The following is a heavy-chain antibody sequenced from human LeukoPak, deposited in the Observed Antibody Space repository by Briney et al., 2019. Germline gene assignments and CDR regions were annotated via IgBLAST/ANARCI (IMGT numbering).Heavy chain of an antibody. D-gene: IGHD3-10*01. V-gene: IGHV3-21*01. Sequence: PGGSLRLSCAASGFTFSSYSMNWVRQAPGKGLEWVSSISSSSSYIYYADSVKGRFTISRDNAKNSLYLQMNSLRAEDTAVYYCARVRGSGSYLDCYYYMDVWGKGTTVTVSS. CDR3: ARVRGSGSYLDCYYYMDV. CDR1: GFTFSSYS. J-gene: IGHJ6*03. CDR2: ISSSSSYI.